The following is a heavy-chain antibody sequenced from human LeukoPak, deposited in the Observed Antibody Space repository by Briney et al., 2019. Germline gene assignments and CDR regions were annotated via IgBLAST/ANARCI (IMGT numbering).Heavy chain of an antibody. J-gene: IGHJ4*02. CDR3: ARAAYFRGFDY. Sequence: PGGSLRLSCTASGFTFSDHYMDWVRQAPEKGLEWVARSRNKDSSYTTGYAASVKGRFTISRDESKNSLYLQMNSLKTDDTAVEYCARAAYFRGFDYWGQGTLVTASS. CDR2: SRNKDSSYTT. CDR1: GFTFSDHY. V-gene: IGHV3-72*01. D-gene: IGHD2/OR15-2a*01.